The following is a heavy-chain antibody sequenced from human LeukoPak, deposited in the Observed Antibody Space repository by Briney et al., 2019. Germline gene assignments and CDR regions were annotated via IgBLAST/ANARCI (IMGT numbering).Heavy chain of an antibody. D-gene: IGHD3-3*01. CDR2: IYHSGST. CDR1: GYSISSGYY. J-gene: IGHJ4*02. Sequence: PSETLSLTCAVSGYSISSGYYWGWIRQPPGKGLEWIGSIYHSGSTYYNPSLKSRVTISVDTSKNQFSLKLSSVTAADTAVYYCARRYYDFWSGYYPIPEYYFDYWGQGTLVTVSS. V-gene: IGHV4-38-2*01. CDR3: ARRYYDFWSGYYPIPEYYFDY.